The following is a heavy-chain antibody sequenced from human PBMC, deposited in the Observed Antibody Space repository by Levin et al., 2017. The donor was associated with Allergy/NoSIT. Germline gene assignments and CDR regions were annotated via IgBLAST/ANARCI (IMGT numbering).Heavy chain of an antibody. Sequence: GESLKISCTGSGYSFTNYWIGWVRQMPGKGLDWMGIIYPGDSHTKYSPSFQGQVTISADKSISTAYLQWSSLKASDTAVYYCARQNRDYSFFDYWGQGTVVTVSA. D-gene: IGHD4-17*01. CDR2: IYPGDSHT. CDR1: GYSFTNYW. J-gene: IGHJ4*02. CDR3: ARQNRDYSFFDY. V-gene: IGHV5-51*01.